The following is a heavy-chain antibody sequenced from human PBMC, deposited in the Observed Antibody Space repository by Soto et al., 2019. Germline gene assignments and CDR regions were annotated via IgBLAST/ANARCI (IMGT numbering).Heavy chain of an antibody. V-gene: IGHV1-18*04. CDR1: GYTFTSYG. Sequence: ASVKVSCKASGYTFTSYGISWVRQAPGQGLEWMGWISAYNGNTNYAQKLQGRVTMTTDTSTSTAYMELRSLRSDDTAVYYCASETILTDYFVPTYWGQGTLVIVSS. CDR3: ASETILTDYFVPTY. D-gene: IGHD3-9*01. CDR2: ISAYNGNT. J-gene: IGHJ4*02.